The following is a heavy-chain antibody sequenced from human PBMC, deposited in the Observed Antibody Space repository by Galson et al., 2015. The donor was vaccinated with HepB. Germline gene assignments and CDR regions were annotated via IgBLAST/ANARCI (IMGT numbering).Heavy chain of an antibody. Sequence: LRLSCAASGFSFSRYSMNWVRQAPGKGLEWVSYVSSSSSIIKYADSVKGRFTTSRDNAKNSLSLQMNSLRDDDTAVYYCTRDRVPGYYKRYDHYGMDVWGQGTTVTVSS. CDR1: GFSFSRYS. J-gene: IGHJ6*02. CDR3: TRDRVPGYYKRYDHYGMDV. CDR2: VSSSSSII. D-gene: IGHD3-9*01. V-gene: IGHV3-48*02.